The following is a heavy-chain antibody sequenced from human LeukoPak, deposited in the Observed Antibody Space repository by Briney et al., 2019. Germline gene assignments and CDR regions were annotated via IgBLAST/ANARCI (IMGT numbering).Heavy chain of an antibody. D-gene: IGHD5-12*01. CDR2: INSSSSYI. CDR3: ARSRWLRDPLSLFDY. V-gene: IGHV3-21*01. J-gene: IGHJ4*02. CDR1: GFTFSSYS. Sequence: PGGSLRLSCAASGFTFSSYSMNWVRQAPGKGLEWVSSINSSSSYIYYADSVKGRFTISRDNAKNSLYLQMNSLRAEDTAVYYCARSRWLRDPLSLFDYWGQGTLVTVSS.